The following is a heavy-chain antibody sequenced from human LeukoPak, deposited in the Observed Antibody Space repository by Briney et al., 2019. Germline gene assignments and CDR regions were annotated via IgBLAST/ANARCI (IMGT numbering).Heavy chain of an antibody. CDR3: AREAADHCSSTSCYRANAFDI. CDR1: VGAVSSGSYY. CDR2: IYFIGGT. Sequence: SETLSLTCTVSVGAVSSGSYYWSWIPQPPGKGLEWIGYIYFIGGTNYNPSLKSRVTISVDTSKNQFSLKLSSVTAADTAVYYCAREAADHCSSTSCYRANAFDIWGQGTMVTVSS. J-gene: IGHJ3*02. D-gene: IGHD2-2*02. V-gene: IGHV4-61*01.